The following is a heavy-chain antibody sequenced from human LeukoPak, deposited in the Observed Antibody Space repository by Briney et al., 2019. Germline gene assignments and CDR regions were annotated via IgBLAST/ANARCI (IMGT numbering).Heavy chain of an antibody. J-gene: IGHJ4*02. CDR3: ARPRWGYCSSTSCYSVDY. V-gene: IGHV1-2*02. D-gene: IGHD2-2*02. Sequence: ASVKVSCKASGYTFTSYGISWVRQAPGQGLEWVGWINLNSGGTNYAQKFQGRVTMTRDTSISTAYMELSRLRSDDTAVYYCARPRWGYCSSTSCYSVDYWGQGTLVTVSS. CDR1: GYTFTSYG. CDR2: INLNSGGT.